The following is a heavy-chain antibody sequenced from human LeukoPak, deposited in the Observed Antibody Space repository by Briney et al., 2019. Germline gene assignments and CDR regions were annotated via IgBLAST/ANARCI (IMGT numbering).Heavy chain of an antibody. CDR1: GYTFTGYY. V-gene: IGHV1-2*02. CDR3: ARASITIFGVVSPLDY. D-gene: IGHD3-3*01. Sequence: ASVTVSCKSSGYTFTGYYMHWVRQAPGQGLEWMGWINPNSGGTNYAQKFQGRVTMTRDTSISTAYMELSRLTSDDTAVYYCARASITIFGVVSPLDYWGQGSLVTVSS. J-gene: IGHJ4*02. CDR2: INPNSGGT.